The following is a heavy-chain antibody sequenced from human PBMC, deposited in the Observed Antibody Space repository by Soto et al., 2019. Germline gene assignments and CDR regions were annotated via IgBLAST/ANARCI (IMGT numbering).Heavy chain of an antibody. D-gene: IGHD5-18*01. V-gene: IGHV1-46*01. CDR3: AGTDTAMVTGSDY. CDR1: GGTFSSYA. CDR2: INPSGGTT. J-gene: IGHJ4*02. Sequence: GASVKVSCKASGGTFSSYAISWVRQAPGQGLEWMGIINPSGGTTSYAQKFQGRVTMTRDTSTSTVYMELSSLRSEDTAVYYCAGTDTAMVTGSDYWGQGTLVTVSS.